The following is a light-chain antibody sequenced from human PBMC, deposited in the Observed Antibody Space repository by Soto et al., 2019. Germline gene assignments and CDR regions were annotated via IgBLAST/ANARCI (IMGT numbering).Light chain of an antibody. V-gene: IGLV2-11*01. CDR3: CSYAGTYNFYV. CDR1: SSDVGGYNY. Sequence: QSVLTQPRSVSGSPGQSVTISCTGTSSDVGGYNYVSWHQQHSGKAPKLVIYDINKRSAGVPDRFSGSKSGNTATLTISGLQAEDEADYYCCSYAGTYNFYVFGSGTKLTVL. CDR2: DIN. J-gene: IGLJ1*01.